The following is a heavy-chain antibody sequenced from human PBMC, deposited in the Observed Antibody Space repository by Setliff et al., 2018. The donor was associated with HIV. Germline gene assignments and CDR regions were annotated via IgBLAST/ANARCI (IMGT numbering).Heavy chain of an antibody. CDR1: GFTFGDYA. CDR2: IRTKAYGGTT. V-gene: IGHV3-49*04. J-gene: IGHJ6*03. CDR3: ARAGRSDTWPYTYYYYMDV. Sequence: GGSLRLSCAASGFTFGDYAMNWVRQAPGKGLEWVGFIRTKAYGGTTEYAASVKGRFTISRDDSKSVAYLEMNSLKTADTGVYYCARAGRSDTWPYTYYYYMDVWGKGTTVTVSS. D-gene: IGHD3-16*01.